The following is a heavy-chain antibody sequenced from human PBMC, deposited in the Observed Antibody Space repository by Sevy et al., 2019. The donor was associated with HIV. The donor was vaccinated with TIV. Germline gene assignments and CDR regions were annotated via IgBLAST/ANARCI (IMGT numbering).Heavy chain of an antibody. D-gene: IGHD3-22*01. CDR1: GFTFDDYA. V-gene: IGHV3-9*01. Sequence: GGSLRLSCAASGFTFDDYAMHWVRQAPGKGLEWVSGFSWNSGSIGYADSVKGRFTISRDNAKNSLYLQMNSLRAEDTALYYCAKAVYDSSGYHQDWGQGTLVTVSS. CDR2: FSWNSGSI. CDR3: AKAVYDSSGYHQD. J-gene: IGHJ4*02.